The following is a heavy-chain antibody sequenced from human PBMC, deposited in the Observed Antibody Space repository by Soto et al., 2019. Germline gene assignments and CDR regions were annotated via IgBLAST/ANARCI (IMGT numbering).Heavy chain of an antibody. CDR2: IYGVDDR. D-gene: IGHD3-10*01. CDR3: AHRHYCGSGNLGMDV. V-gene: IGHV2-5*02. CDR1: GFSLTDTGVG. Sequence: QITLKESGPPLVKPTQTLTLTCTFSGFSLTDTGVGVGWIRQPPGKALEWLALIYGVDDRRYSLSQKSRLTITADTSKNQVVLTMTDMDRKDTDKYYCAHRHYCGSGNLGMDVWGQGTKVTVSS. J-gene: IGHJ6*02.